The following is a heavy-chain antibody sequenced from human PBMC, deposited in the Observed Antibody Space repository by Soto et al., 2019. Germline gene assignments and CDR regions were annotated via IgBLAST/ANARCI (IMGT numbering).Heavy chain of an antibody. CDR1: GFTFSSYG. V-gene: IGHV3-33*01. J-gene: IGHJ4*02. D-gene: IGHD3-22*01. CDR3: ARSLYYYDSSGYPS. Sequence: PGGSLRLSCAASGFTFSSYGMHWVRQAPGKGLEWVAVIWYDGSNKYYADSVKGRFTISRDNSKNTLYLQMNSLRAEDTAVYYCARSLYYYDSSGYPSWGQGTLVTVSS. CDR2: IWYDGSNK.